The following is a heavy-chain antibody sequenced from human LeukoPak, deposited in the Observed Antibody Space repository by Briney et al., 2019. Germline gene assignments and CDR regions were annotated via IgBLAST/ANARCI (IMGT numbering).Heavy chain of an antibody. D-gene: IGHD3-10*01. CDR1: GGSISSGSYY. Sequence: SETLSLTCTVSGGSISSGSYYWSWIRQPAGKRLEWIGRIYSRGTTYNPSLKDRVTMSADTSRNHVSLTLNSVTAADTAVYYCARDSGTTGEVKFDPWGQGTLVAVSS. J-gene: IGHJ5*02. CDR3: ARDSGTTGEVKFDP. V-gene: IGHV4-61*02. CDR2: IYSRGT.